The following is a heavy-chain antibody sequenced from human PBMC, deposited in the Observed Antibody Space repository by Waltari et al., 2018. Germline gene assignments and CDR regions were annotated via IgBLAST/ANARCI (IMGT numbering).Heavy chain of an antibody. Sequence: QLRLQESGPGLVKPSETLSLTCTVSGGSISRGGYYWGWIRQSPGKGLEWIGSIYYSGSTHYNPTVESRVTISGDTSKNQFSLKVSSVTAADTAVYYCARHWKRSGYRFDPWGQGTLVTVSS. V-gene: IGHV4-39*01. J-gene: IGHJ5*02. CDR1: GGSISRGGYY. CDR3: ARHWKRSGYRFDP. CDR2: IYYSGST. D-gene: IGHD5-12*01.